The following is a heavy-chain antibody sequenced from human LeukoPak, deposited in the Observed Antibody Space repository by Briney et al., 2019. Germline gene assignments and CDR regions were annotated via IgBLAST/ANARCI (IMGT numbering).Heavy chain of an antibody. D-gene: IGHD3-10*01. CDR1: GGSISSYY. J-gene: IGHJ6*02. V-gene: IGHV4-4*07. Sequence: SETLSLTCTVSGGSISSYYWSWIRQPAGKGLEWIGRIYTSGSTNYNPSLKSRVTMSVDPSKNQFSLKLSSVTAADTAVYYCARDSSPLLWGSDYGMDVWGQGTTVTVSS. CDR3: ARDSSPLLWGSDYGMDV. CDR2: IYTSGST.